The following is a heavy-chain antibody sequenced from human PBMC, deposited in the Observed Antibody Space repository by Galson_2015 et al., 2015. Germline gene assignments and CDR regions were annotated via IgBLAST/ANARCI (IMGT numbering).Heavy chain of an antibody. CDR1: GFTISSHV. Sequence: SLRLSCAASGFTISSHVMHWVRQAPGKGLEWVALISSDGNKKYNADSVKGRFTISRDNSQNTVYLQMNSLTPEDTAVYFCARAMYRSSWFGFYYWGQGTLVTGSS. J-gene: IGHJ4*02. V-gene: IGHV3-30-3*01. CDR2: ISSDGNKK. CDR3: ARAMYRSSWFGFYY. D-gene: IGHD6-13*01.